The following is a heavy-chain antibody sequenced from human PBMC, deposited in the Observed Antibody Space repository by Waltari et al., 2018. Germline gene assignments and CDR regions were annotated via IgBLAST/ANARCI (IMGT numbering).Heavy chain of an antibody. Sequence: QLQLQESGPGLVKASETLSLTCTVSGDSITSSSNYWGWIRQPPGMGLEWIVSVSYSGSTNYNPSLKSRVTVSVDTSKSQFSLKLNSVTATDTAVYYCAKGYYYDSSGYLGISDYFDYWGQGTLVTVSS. D-gene: IGHD3-22*01. CDR1: GDSITSSSNY. J-gene: IGHJ4*02. CDR3: AKGYYYDSSGYLGISDYFDY. V-gene: IGHV4-39*01. CDR2: VSYSGST.